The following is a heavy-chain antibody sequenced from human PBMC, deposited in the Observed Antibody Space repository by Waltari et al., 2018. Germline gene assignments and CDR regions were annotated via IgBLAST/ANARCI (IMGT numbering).Heavy chain of an antibody. CDR3: ARDVDMSFYYYMDV. CDR1: GGSISSNPYY. CDR2: IYYSGTT. D-gene: IGHD5-12*01. J-gene: IGHJ6*03. Sequence: QLQLQESGPRLVKPSETLSLTCTVSGGSISSNPYYWGWIRRPPGKGLGWIGNIYYSGTTYYNPSLKSRVTISVDPSNNQLSLRLSSVTAADTAVYYCARDVDMSFYYYMDVWGKGTTVTISS. V-gene: IGHV4-39*07.